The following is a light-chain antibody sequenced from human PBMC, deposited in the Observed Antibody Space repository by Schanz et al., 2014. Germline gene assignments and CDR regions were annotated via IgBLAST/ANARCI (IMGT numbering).Light chain of an antibody. J-gene: IGLJ3*02. CDR3: SSYTGSSTLVV. V-gene: IGLV2-11*01. Sequence: QSALTQPRSVSGSPGQSVTISCTGTSSDVGGYNYVSWYQQHPGKAPKLMIYDVSNRPSGVSNRFSGSKSGNTASLTISGLQAEDEADYYCSSYTGSSTLVVFGGGTKLTVL. CDR2: DVS. CDR1: SSDVGGYNY.